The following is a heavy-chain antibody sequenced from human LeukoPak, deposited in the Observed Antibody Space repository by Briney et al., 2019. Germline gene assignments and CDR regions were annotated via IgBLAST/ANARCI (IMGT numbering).Heavy chain of an antibody. V-gene: IGHV3-21*01. CDR3: ASYPITIFGVVNDY. D-gene: IGHD3-3*01. CDR1: GFTFSSYT. Sequence: GGSLRLSCVASGFTFSSYTLNWVRQAPGKGLEWVSSISSSSTYIYYADSVKGRFTISRDNAKNSLYLQMNSLRVEDTAVYYCASYPITIFGVVNDYWGQGTLVTVSS. CDR2: ISSSSTYI. J-gene: IGHJ4*02.